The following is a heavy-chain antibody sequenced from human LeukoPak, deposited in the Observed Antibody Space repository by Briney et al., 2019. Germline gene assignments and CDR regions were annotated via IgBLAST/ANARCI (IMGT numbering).Heavy chain of an antibody. J-gene: IGHJ4*02. CDR3: TRQTAWELLDY. CDR2: IRSKAYGGTT. CDR1: GFTFGDYA. Sequence: GVLRLSCTASGFTFGDYAMSWVRQAPGKGLEWVGFIRSKAYGGTTEYAAPVKGRFTISRDDSKSIAYLQMNSLKTEDTAVYYCTRQTAWELLDYWGQGTLVTVSS. D-gene: IGHD1-26*01. V-gene: IGHV3-49*04.